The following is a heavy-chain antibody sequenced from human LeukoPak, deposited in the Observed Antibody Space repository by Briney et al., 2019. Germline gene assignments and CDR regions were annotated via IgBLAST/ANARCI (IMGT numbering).Heavy chain of an antibody. Sequence: PGGSLRPSCAASGFTFSSYAMSWVRQAPGKGLEWVSAISGSGGSTYYADSAKGRFTISRDNSKNTLYLQMNSLRAEDTAVYYCAKEGVLCDYGDPVSDYWGQGTLVTVSS. CDR2: ISGSGGST. V-gene: IGHV3-23*01. J-gene: IGHJ4*02. D-gene: IGHD4-17*01. CDR3: AKEGVLCDYGDPVSDY. CDR1: GFTFSSYA.